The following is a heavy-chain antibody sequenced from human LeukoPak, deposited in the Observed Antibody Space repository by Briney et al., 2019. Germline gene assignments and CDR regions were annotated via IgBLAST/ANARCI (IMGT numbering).Heavy chain of an antibody. CDR1: GFSFSSYA. D-gene: IGHD3-22*01. V-gene: IGHV3-23*01. J-gene: IGHJ3*02. Sequence: GGSLRLSCAASGFSFSSYAMSCVRQAPGKGLEWVSAISGSGGNTYYADSVKGRFTISRDNSKNTLYLQMNSLRAEDTAVYYCAKAKTMTHDAFDIWGQGTMVTVSS. CDR2: ISGSGGNT. CDR3: AKAKTMTHDAFDI.